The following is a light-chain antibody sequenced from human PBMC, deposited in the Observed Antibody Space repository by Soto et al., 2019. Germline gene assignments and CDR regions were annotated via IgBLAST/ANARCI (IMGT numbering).Light chain of an antibody. CDR1: QTIDTN. CDR2: AAS. CDR3: QQYNNRPPWT. J-gene: IGKJ1*01. Sequence: IVMTQSPGSLSLSPGERAARCCRASQTIDTNLAWYQQKPGQAPRLLIFAASTRATGIPDRFSGSGSGTEFSLTITSLQSEDFALYYCQQYNNRPPWTFGQGTKVDI. V-gene: IGKV3-15*01.